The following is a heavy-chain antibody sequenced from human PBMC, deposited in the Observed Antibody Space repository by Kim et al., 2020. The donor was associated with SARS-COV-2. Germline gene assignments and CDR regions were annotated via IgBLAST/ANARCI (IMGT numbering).Heavy chain of an antibody. J-gene: IGHJ4*02. D-gene: IGHD6-19*01. Sequence: YADSVKGLLTISRDNSQNTLYLQMNSLRAEDTAVYYCARAGYSSGWYGDYWGQGTLVTVSS. V-gene: IGHV3-33*01. CDR3: ARAGYSSGWYGDY.